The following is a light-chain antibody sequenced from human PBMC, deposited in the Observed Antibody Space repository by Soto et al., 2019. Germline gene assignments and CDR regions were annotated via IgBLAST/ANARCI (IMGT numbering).Light chain of an antibody. CDR1: SSDVGGYNS. V-gene: IGLV2-14*01. CDR2: DVS. Sequence: QSVLTQPASVSGSPGQSITISCTGTSSDVGGYNSVSWYQQHPGKAPKLMIYDVSTRPSGVSNRFSGSKSGNTASLTISGLQAEDEADYFCSSYTSSSTLYVVFGGGTKLTVL. CDR3: SSYTSSSTLYVV. J-gene: IGLJ2*01.